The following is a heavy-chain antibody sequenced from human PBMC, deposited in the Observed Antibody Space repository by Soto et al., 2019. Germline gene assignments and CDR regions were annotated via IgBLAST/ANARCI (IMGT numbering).Heavy chain of an antibody. CDR2: IHYTGTT. CDR3: ARKSRWSAMYYFDY. CDR1: GGSLNSPSYY. V-gene: IGHV4-39*01. D-gene: IGHD3-16*01. Sequence: QLLLQESGPGLVRPSDTLSITCTVSGGSLNSPSYYWGWIRQPPGKGLDWIASIHYTGTTYYKSTLKSRLTISSDTSKNQFSLTLRSVTAADTAIYYCARKSRWSAMYYFDYWGQGTLVTVPS. J-gene: IGHJ4*02.